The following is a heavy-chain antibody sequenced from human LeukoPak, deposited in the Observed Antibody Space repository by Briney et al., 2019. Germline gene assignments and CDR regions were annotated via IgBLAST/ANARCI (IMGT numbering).Heavy chain of an antibody. V-gene: IGHV3-15*01. CDR3: TTDGVGVEGATYDN. Sequence: GGSLRLSCAASGFTFINTWMAWVRQAPGKGLEWVGRIKAKAHGGTIEYAAPVKGRFTISRDDSKNTLYLQMNSLKTEDTAVYYCTTDGVGVEGATYDNWGQGTLVTVSS. D-gene: IGHD1-26*01. J-gene: IGHJ4*02. CDR1: GFTFINTW. CDR2: IKAKAHGGTI.